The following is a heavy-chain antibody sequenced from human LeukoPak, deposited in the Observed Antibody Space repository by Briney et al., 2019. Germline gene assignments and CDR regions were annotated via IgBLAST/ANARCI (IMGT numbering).Heavy chain of an antibody. D-gene: IGHD6-13*01. CDR3: ARLDLSTWYWFDP. CDR2: IDPSDSYT. V-gene: IGHV5-10-1*01. CDR1: GYSFTSYW. J-gene: IGHJ5*01. Sequence: GESPTTCCKGSGYSFTSYWISWVRQMPGKGLEWMGRIDPSDSYTNYSPSFQGHVTISADKSISTSYLQWSSLKASDTAMYYCARLDLSTWYWFDPWGQGTLVTVSS.